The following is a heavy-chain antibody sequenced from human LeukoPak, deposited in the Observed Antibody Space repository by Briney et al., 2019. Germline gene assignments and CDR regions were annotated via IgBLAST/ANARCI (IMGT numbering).Heavy chain of an antibody. V-gene: IGHV4-59*01. J-gene: IGHJ4*02. D-gene: IGHD6-19*01. CDR2: IYYSGST. Sequence: PSETLSLTCTVSGGSISSYYWSWIRQPPGKGLEWLGYIYYSGSTNYNPSLKSRVTISVDTSKNQFSLKLSSVTAADTAVYYCARSLAVAGSSDYWGQGTLVTVSS. CDR1: GGSISSYY. CDR3: ARSLAVAGSSDY.